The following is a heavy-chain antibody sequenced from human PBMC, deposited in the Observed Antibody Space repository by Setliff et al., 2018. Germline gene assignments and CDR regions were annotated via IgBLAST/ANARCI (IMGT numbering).Heavy chain of an antibody. CDR3: AGGSYRTSNWFDP. CDR1: GYTFTSYG. J-gene: IGHJ5*02. CDR2: ISAYNGNT. Sequence: ASVKVSCKASGYTFTSYGISRVRQAPGQGLEWMGWISAYNGNTNYAQKHQGRVTMTTDTSTSTAYMELRSLRSDDTAVYYCAGGSYRTSNWFDPWGQGTLVTVSS. D-gene: IGHD4-4*01. V-gene: IGHV1-18*01.